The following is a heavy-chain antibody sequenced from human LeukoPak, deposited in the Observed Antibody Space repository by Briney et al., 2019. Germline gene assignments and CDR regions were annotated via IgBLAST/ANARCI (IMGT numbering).Heavy chain of an antibody. CDR3: TRGSGSDPWPIFDP. CDR2: ISYSGNT. J-gene: IGHJ5*02. Sequence: SQTLSLTCTVSGGSVNSGDNYWTWIRRPPGKGLEWIGFISYSGNTYYHPSLQGRVSLSLDTSRNHFSLRLTSVTAADTAVYYCTRGSGSDPWPIFDPWGPGTLVTVSS. D-gene: IGHD3-10*01. V-gene: IGHV4-30-4*01. CDR1: GGSVNSGDNY.